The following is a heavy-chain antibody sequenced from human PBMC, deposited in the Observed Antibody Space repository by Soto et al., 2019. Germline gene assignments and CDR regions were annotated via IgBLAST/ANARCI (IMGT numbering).Heavy chain of an antibody. Sequence: EEQLVESGGGLVQPGGSLRVSCAASGFTFSNYWMHWVRQVPGKGLVWVSRVNFDGRTTNYADSVKGRFTISRDNARNTVYLQMNSLRAEDTAVYYCERGIQTYYGVDVWGQGTTVTVSS. CDR2: VNFDGRTT. V-gene: IGHV3-74*01. CDR1: GFTFSNYW. J-gene: IGHJ6*02. CDR3: ERGIQTYYGVDV.